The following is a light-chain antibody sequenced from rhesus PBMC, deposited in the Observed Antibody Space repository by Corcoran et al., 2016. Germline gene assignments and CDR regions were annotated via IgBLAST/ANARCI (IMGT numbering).Light chain of an antibody. CDR1: QGISSY. J-gene: IGKJ1*01. Sequence: DIQMSQSPSSLSASVGDRVTITCRASQGISSYLNWYQQKPGKAPKLLIYYANSLASGAPSRFSGSGSGTDFTLTISSLQPEDFATYYCQQGNSNPWTFGQGTKVAIK. V-gene: IGKV1-32*02. CDR2: YAN. CDR3: QQGNSNPWT.